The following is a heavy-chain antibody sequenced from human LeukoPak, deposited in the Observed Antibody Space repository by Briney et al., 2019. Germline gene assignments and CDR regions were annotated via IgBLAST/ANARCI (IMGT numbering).Heavy chain of an antibody. D-gene: IGHD3-10*01. CDR1: GFTFSSYS. CDR2: ISASGGIK. V-gene: IGHV3-23*01. Sequence: PGGSLRLSCAASGFTFSSYSMNWVRQAPGKGLEWVSGISASGGIKDYTDSVKGRFTISRDSSKNTLSLQMNSLGVEDTAVYFCAGSGAGEDYFDYWGQGTLVTVSS. J-gene: IGHJ4*02. CDR3: AGSGAGEDYFDY.